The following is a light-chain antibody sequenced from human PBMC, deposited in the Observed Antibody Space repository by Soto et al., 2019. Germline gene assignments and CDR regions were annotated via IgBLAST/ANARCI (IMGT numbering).Light chain of an antibody. J-gene: IGKJ2*01. Sequence: EVALTQSPGTLSLSPGERATLSCRASQSVSSTYIAWYQQNPGQAPRLLIYGASSRAPGNPAGFSGSGSGKDFTLTSSRVDPEEFAVYGCPQYGRSPPYTFRQGTKVEIK. CDR1: QSVSSTY. V-gene: IGKV3-20*01. CDR3: PQYGRSPPYT. CDR2: GAS.